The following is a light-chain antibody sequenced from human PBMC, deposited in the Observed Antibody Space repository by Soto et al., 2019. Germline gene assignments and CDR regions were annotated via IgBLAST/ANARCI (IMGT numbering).Light chain of an antibody. CDR3: SSDAGNHNYV. V-gene: IGLV2-8*01. CDR2: EVT. Sequence: QSVLTQPPSASGSPGQSVTIPCTGTSSDVGGYDHVSWYQQHPGKAPKLMIYEVTKRPAGVPDRFSGSKSGNTASLTVSGLQAEDEADYFCSSDAGNHNYVFGTGTKLTVL. CDR1: SSDVGGYDH. J-gene: IGLJ1*01.